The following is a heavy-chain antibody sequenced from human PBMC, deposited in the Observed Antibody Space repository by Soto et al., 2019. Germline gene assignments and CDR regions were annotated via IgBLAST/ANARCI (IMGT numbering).Heavy chain of an antibody. CDR2: IYYSGST. J-gene: IGHJ6*02. Sequence: SETLSLTCTVSGGSISSYCWSWIRQPPGKGLEWIGYIYYSGSTNYNPSLKSRVTISVDTSKNQFSLKLNSVTAADTAVYYCGRAGYRVGYSGCWLGMDDWGQG. V-gene: IGHV4-59*01. CDR1: GGSISSYC. CDR3: GRAGYRVGYSGCWLGMDD. D-gene: IGHD6-19*01.